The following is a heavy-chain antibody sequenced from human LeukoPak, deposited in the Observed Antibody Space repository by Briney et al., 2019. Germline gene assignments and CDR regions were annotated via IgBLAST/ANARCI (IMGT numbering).Heavy chain of an antibody. CDR3: ARMHYYDSSGLNWFDH. CDR1: GYTFTSYD. J-gene: IGHJ5*02. D-gene: IGHD3-22*01. V-gene: IGHV1-8*01. Sequence: ASVKVSCKASGYTFTSYDINWVRQATGQGLEWMGWMNPNSGNTGYAQKFQGRVTMTGDTPISTAYMELSSLRSDDTAVYYCARMHYYDSSGLNWFDHWGQGTLVTVSS. CDR2: MNPNSGNT.